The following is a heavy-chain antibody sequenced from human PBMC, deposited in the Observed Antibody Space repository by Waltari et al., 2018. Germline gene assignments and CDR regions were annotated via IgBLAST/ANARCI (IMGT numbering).Heavy chain of an antibody. CDR1: GFTFSIHA. CDR3: ASAILWFGELAPNFDY. Sequence: QVQLVEPGGGVVQPGRSLRLSCAASGFTFSIHALPWVRPAPGKGLEWVAVISYDGSNKDNADSVKGRFTISRDNSKNTLYLQMNSLRAEDTAVYYWASAILWFGELAPNFDYWGQGTLVTVSS. D-gene: IGHD3-10*01. V-gene: IGHV3-30*01. CDR2: ISYDGSNK. J-gene: IGHJ4*02.